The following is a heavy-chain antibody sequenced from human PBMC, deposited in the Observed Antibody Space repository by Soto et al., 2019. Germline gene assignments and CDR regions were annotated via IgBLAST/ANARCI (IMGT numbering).Heavy chain of an antibody. J-gene: IGHJ3*02. V-gene: IGHV3-53*01. CDR2: IYSGGST. CDR1: GFTVSSNY. Sequence: GGSLRLSCAASGFTVSSNYMSWFRQAPGKGLEWVSVIYSGGSTYYADSVKGRFTISRDNSKNTLYLQMNSLRAEDTAVYYCAKDPGNIAVAGHDAFDIWGQGTMVTVSS. D-gene: IGHD6-19*01. CDR3: AKDPGNIAVAGHDAFDI.